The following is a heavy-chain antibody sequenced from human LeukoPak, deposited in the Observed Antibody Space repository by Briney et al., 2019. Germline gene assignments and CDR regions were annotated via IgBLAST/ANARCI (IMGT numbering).Heavy chain of an antibody. D-gene: IGHD6-19*01. Sequence: PGGSLRLSCAASGFTFSSYGMHWVRQAPGKGLEWVAVIWYDGSNKYYADSVKGRFTISRDNSKNTLYLQVNTLRAEDTAVYFCATTGYSSAWPIQHWGQGTLVTVSS. J-gene: IGHJ1*01. CDR3: ATTGYSSAWPIQH. CDR1: GFTFSSYG. CDR2: IWYDGSNK. V-gene: IGHV3-33*01.